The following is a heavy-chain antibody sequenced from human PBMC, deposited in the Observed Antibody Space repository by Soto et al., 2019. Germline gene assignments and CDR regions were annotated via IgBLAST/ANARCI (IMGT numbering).Heavy chain of an antibody. Sequence: GESLKISCKGSGYSFTSYWISWVRQMPGKGLEWMGRIDPRDSYTNYSPSFQGHVTISADKSISTAYLQWSSLKASDTAMYYCAIRLRGYSYGYTGGMDVWGQGTTVTVSS. V-gene: IGHV5-10-1*01. CDR1: GYSFTSYW. J-gene: IGHJ6*02. CDR2: IDPRDSYT. CDR3: AIRLRGYSYGYTGGMDV. D-gene: IGHD5-18*01.